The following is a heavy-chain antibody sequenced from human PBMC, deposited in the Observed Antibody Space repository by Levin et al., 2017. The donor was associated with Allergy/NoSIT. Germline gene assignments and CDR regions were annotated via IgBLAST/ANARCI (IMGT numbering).Heavy chain of an antibody. CDR1: CGSISSGGYS. J-gene: IGHJ4*02. V-gene: IGHV4-30-2*01. D-gene: IGHD5-18*01. Sequence: SETLSLTCAVSCGSISSGGYSWSWIRQPPGTGLEWIGNIYLSGSTNDNPSLKSRVTMSVDRSKNHFSLKLSYVPAADTAVYYCARVAGYSYGYYFDYWGPGTLVTVSS. CDR3: ARVAGYSYGYYFDY. CDR2: IYLSGST.